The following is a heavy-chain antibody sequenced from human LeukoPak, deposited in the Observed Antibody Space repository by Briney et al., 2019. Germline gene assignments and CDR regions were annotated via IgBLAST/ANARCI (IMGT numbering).Heavy chain of an antibody. J-gene: IGHJ5*02. CDR3: AGRCRGGPGFDP. V-gene: IGHV4-4*07. CDR2: IYTGGRV. Sequence: PSETLSLICSVSGGFVNSDYWNWIRQSAGKGLESIGHIYTGGRVEYHPSFKSRVTMSIDTSKNQFSLRLNSVTAADTGVYYCAGRCRGGPGFDPWGQGTLVVVSS. CDR1: GGFVNSDY. D-gene: IGHD3-10*01.